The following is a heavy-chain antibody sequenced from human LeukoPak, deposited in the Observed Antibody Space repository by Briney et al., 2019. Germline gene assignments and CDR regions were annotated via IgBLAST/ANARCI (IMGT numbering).Heavy chain of an antibody. D-gene: IGHD6-13*01. CDR1: GFTFSRDW. CDR3: ARVRANWYEDY. CDR2: ISDDGSIT. J-gene: IGHJ4*02. Sequence: GGSLRLSCAASGFTFSRDWMHWVRQAPGKGLVWVSRISDDGSITTYADSVQGRFTISRDNAKSTVFLQMNSLRVEDTAVYYCARVRANWYEDYWGQGTLVTVSS. V-gene: IGHV3-74*03.